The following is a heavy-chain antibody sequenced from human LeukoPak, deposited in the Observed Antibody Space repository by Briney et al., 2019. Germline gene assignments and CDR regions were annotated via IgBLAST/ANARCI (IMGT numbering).Heavy chain of an antibody. CDR3: AATTVTYNWFDP. J-gene: IGHJ5*02. CDR1: GGSFSGYY. CDR2: INHSGST. D-gene: IGHD4-17*01. Sequence: SETLSLTCAVYGGSFSGYYWSWIRQPPGKGLEWIGEINHSGSTNYNPSLKSRVTISVDTSKNQFSLKLGSVTAADTAVYYCAATTVTYNWFDPWGQGTLVTVSS. V-gene: IGHV4-34*01.